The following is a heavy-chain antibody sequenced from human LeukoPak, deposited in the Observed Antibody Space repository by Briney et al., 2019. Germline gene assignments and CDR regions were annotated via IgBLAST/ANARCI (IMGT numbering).Heavy chain of an antibody. Sequence: PGGSLRLSCAASGFTFSSYAMHWVRQAPGKGLEWVAVISYDGSNKYYADSVKGRFTISRDNSKNTLYLQMNSPRAEDTAVYYCAREGFLDTAMVQYFDYWGQGTLVTVSS. J-gene: IGHJ4*02. D-gene: IGHD5-18*01. V-gene: IGHV3-30-3*01. CDR3: AREGFLDTAMVQYFDY. CDR2: ISYDGSNK. CDR1: GFTFSSYA.